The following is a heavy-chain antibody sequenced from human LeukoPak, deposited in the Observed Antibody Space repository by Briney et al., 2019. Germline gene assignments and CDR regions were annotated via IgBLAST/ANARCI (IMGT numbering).Heavy chain of an antibody. Sequence: GGSLRLSCAASGFTFSSYGMHWVRQAPGKGLEWVAFIRYDGSNKYYADSVKGRFTISRDNSKNTLYLQMNSLRAEDTAVYYCAKTVYSSGWYSGTTFDYWGQGTLATVSS. CDR2: IRYDGSNK. CDR1: GFTFSSYG. CDR3: AKTVYSSGWYSGTTFDY. J-gene: IGHJ4*02. D-gene: IGHD6-19*01. V-gene: IGHV3-30*02.